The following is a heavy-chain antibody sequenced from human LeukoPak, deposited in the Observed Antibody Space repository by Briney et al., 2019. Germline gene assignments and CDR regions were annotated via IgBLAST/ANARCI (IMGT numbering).Heavy chain of an antibody. V-gene: IGHV3-23*01. D-gene: IGHD2-21*02. CDR1: GFTFSSYA. CDR2: ISGSGSST. J-gene: IGHJ4*02. Sequence: RPGGSLRLSCAASGFTFSSYAMTWVRQAPGKGLEWVSAISGSGSSTYYPDSVKGRFTISRDNSKNSLYLQMNSLRAEDTAVYYCARALTPYCGGDCYFGYWGQGTLVTVSS. CDR3: ARALTPYCGGDCYFGY.